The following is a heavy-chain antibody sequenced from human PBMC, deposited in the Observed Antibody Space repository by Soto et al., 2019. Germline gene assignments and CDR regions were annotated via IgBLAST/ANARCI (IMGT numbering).Heavy chain of an antibody. V-gene: IGHV4-30-4*01. Sequence: PSETLSLTCTVSGGSVTSDEDYWTWIRQSPGKGREGFGYISNSGSTGYNPSLKTRLSMSVDRSKNQFTLRLTSVTAADTAVYFCATESGCTYGYFDHWGQGTQVTVSS. J-gene: IGHJ4*02. D-gene: IGHD5-18*01. CDR3: ATESGCTYGYFDH. CDR2: ISNSGST. CDR1: GGSVTSDEDY.